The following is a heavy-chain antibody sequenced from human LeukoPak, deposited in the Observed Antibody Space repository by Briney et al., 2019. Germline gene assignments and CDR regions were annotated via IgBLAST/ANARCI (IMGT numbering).Heavy chain of an antibody. J-gene: IGHJ5*02. CDR3: ARKTYCSGGRCYGENWFDP. CDR2: IFYTGNT. V-gene: IGHV4-59*08. D-gene: IGHD2-15*01. CDR1: GGSISGYH. Sequence: SETLSLTCTVTGGSISGYHWNWIRQSPGKGLEWISNIFYTGNTDYNPSLKSRVTIPINTSKNEISLILRSVTAADTAVYYCARKTYCSGGRCYGENWFDPWGQGILVTVSS.